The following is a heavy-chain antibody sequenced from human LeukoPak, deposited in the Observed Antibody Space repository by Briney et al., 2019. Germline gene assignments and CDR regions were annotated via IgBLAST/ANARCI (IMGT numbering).Heavy chain of an antibody. J-gene: IGHJ4*02. CDR3: AKDNYGGNGALDY. Sequence: GGSLRLSCAASGFTFSSYAMSWVRQAPGKGLEWVSAISGSGGSTYSADSVKGRFTISRDNSKNTLYLQMNSLRAEDTAVYYCAKDNYGGNGALDYWGQGTLVTVSS. CDR1: GFTFSSYA. CDR2: ISGSGGST. D-gene: IGHD4-23*01. V-gene: IGHV3-23*01.